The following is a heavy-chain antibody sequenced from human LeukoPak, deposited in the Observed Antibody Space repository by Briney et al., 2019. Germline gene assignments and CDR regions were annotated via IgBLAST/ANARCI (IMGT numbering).Heavy chain of an antibody. CDR2: ISAYNGNT. CDR3: ARSGGVAGNPSSQFDY. CDR1: GYTFTSYG. Sequence: ASVKVSCKASGYTFTSYGISWARQAPGQGLEWMGWISAYNGNTNYAQKLQGRVTMTTDTSTSTAYMELRSLRSDDTAVYYCARSGGVAGNPSSQFDYWGQGTLVTVSS. D-gene: IGHD6-19*01. J-gene: IGHJ4*02. V-gene: IGHV1-18*01.